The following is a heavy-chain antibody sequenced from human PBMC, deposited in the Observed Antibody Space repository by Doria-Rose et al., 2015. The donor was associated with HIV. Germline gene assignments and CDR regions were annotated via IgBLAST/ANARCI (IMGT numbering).Heavy chain of an antibody. V-gene: IGHV2-26*01. CDR3: ARIKSSRWYHKYYFDF. J-gene: IGHJ4*02. Sequence: QITLKESGPVLVKPTETLTLTCTVSGVSLSSPGMGVSWIRQPPGKALEWLANIFSDDERSYKTSLKSRLTISRATSKSQVVLTMTDMDPVDTATYYCARIKSSRWYHKYYFDFWGQRTLVIVSA. D-gene: IGHD6-13*01. CDR2: IFSDDER. CDR1: GVSLSSPGMG.